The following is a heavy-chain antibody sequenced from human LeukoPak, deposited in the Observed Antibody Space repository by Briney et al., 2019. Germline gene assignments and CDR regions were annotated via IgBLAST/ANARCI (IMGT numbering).Heavy chain of an antibody. CDR3: ARVVRGVIPYYFDY. CDR1: GGSISTYY. CDR2: ISYSGST. J-gene: IGHJ4*02. Sequence: SETLSLTCTVSGGSISTYYWNWIRQPPGKGLEWIGYISYSGSTNYNPSLKSRVTISVDTSKNQFSLKLNSVSSADTAVYYCARVVRGVIPYYFDYWGQGTLVTVSS. V-gene: IGHV4-59*01. D-gene: IGHD3-10*01.